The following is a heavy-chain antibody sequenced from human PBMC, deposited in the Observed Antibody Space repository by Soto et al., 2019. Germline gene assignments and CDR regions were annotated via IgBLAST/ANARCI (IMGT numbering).Heavy chain of an antibody. D-gene: IGHD1-7*01. CDR1: GFNLNTHE. CDR2: LGNSGGTT. Sequence: PGGSLRLSCAASGFNLNTHEMNWVRQAPGKGLEWIAYLGNSGGTTFYSDSVKGRFTISRDNAQNSLYLQMNSLRAEDTAVYYCARGNWNYDYWGQGTLVTVSS. V-gene: IGHV3-48*03. CDR3: ARGNWNYDY. J-gene: IGHJ4*02.